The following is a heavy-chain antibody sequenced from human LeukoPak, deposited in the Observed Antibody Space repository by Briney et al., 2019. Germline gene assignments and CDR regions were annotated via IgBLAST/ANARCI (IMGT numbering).Heavy chain of an antibody. CDR3: ARGDSSSWYQLDY. V-gene: IGHV3-11*04. J-gene: IGHJ4*02. CDR2: ISSSGSTI. D-gene: IGHD6-13*01. Sequence: TGGSLRLSCAASGFTFSDYYMSWIRQAPGKGLEWVSYISSSGSTIYYADSVKGRFTISRDNAKNSLYLQMNSLRAEDTAVYYCARGDSSSWYQLDYWGQGTLVTVSS. CDR1: GFTFSDYY.